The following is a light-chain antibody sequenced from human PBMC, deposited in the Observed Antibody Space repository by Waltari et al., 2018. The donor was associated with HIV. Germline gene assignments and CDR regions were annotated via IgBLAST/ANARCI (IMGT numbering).Light chain of an antibody. Sequence: DIQMSQSPSSLSAFIGDRVTISCRASQHIQRYVNWYQQKPGKAPNLLIYSASTLQPGVPSRFSGRASGTDFTLTISSLQPEDSARYFCQQSYSIPLTFGGGTNVEIK. CDR1: QHIQRY. V-gene: IGKV1-39*01. CDR2: SAS. CDR3: QQSYSIPLT. J-gene: IGKJ4*01.